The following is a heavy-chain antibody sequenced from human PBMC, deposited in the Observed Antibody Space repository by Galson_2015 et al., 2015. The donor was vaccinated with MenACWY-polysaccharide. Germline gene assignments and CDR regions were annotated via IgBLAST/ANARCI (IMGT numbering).Heavy chain of an antibody. CDR2: IHESGTT. CDR3: ARVQRGAVSGAASYFYFYMDV. J-gene: IGHJ6*03. D-gene: IGHD6-19*01. Sequence: ETLSLTCNVSGASFNSDYWWTWVRQPPGKALEWIGDIHESGTTTYKSSLRSRASISVNPSINQYSLRLTSVTAADTAVYYCARVQRGAVSGAASYFYFYMDVWGTGTTVIVSS. CDR1: GASFNSDYW. V-gene: IGHV4-4*02.